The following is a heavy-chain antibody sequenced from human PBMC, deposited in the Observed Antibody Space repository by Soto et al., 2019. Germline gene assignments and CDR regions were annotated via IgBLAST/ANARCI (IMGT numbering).Heavy chain of an antibody. CDR3: ARDRGCSGGSCYSGGDYYYYYGMDV. CDR1: GFTFSSYS. Sequence: PGGSLRLSCAASGFTFSSYSMNWVRQAPGKGLEWVSSVSSSSSYIYYADSLKGRFTISRDNAKNSLYLQMNSLRAEDTAVYYCARDRGCSGGSCYSGGDYYYYYGMDVWGQGTTVTVSS. D-gene: IGHD2-15*01. V-gene: IGHV3-21*01. J-gene: IGHJ6*02. CDR2: VSSSSSYI.